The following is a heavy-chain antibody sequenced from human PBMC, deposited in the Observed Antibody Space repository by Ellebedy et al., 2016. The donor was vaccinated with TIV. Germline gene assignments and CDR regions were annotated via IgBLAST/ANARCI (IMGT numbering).Heavy chain of an antibody. CDR3: ARADSNYPAQSYYYYMDV. J-gene: IGHJ6*03. CDR2: INSSGGST. Sequence: ASVKVSCXASGYSFTTYYMHWVRQAPGQGLEWMGIINSSGGSTSYAQKFQGRVTMTRDTSTSTVYMELSSLRSEDTAVYYCARADSNYPAQSYYYYMDVWGKGTTVTVSS. CDR1: GYSFTTYY. D-gene: IGHD4-11*01. V-gene: IGHV1-46*01.